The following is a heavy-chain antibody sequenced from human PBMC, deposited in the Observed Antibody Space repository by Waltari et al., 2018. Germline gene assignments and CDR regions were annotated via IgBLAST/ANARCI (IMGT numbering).Heavy chain of an antibody. CDR2: ISSSSSTI. CDR1: GFTFSSYS. J-gene: IGHJ4*02. D-gene: IGHD4-17*01. Sequence: EVQLVESGGGLVQPGGSMRLSCAASGFTFSSYSMHWVSQAPGKGLEWVSYISSSSSTIYYADSVKGRFTISRDNAKNSLYLQMNSLRAEDTAVYYCARDLDYGGNSVWHFDYWGQGTLVTVSS. CDR3: ARDLDYGGNSVWHFDY. V-gene: IGHV3-48*04.